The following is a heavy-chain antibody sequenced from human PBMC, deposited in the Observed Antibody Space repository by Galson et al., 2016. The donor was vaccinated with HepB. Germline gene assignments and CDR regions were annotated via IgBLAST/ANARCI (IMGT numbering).Heavy chain of an antibody. V-gene: IGHV3-33*01. J-gene: IGHJ6*02. D-gene: IGHD3-3*01. Sequence: SLRLSCAVSGFTFSNYGMHWVRLAPSKGLEWVAVIGYDGSDKYYADSVKGRFSISRDNSNNTLYLQMTNLRAEDTAVYYCARDHDFWLGFYGNNMDVWGQGTTVIVSS. CDR3: ARDHDFWLGFYGNNMDV. CDR1: GFTFSNYG. CDR2: IGYDGSDK.